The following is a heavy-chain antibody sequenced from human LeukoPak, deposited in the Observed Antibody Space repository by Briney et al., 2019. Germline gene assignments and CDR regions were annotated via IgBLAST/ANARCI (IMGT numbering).Heavy chain of an antibody. CDR2: IYYSGST. CDR1: GGSISSSSYY. V-gene: IGHV4-39*01. CDR3: EGYDILTGYY. J-gene: IGHJ4*02. Sequence: SETLSLTCTVSGGSISSSSYYWGWIRQPPGKGLEWIGSIYYSGSTYYNPSLKSRVTISVDTSKNQFSLKLSAVTAADTAVYYCEGYDILTGYYWGQGTLVTVSS. D-gene: IGHD3-9*01.